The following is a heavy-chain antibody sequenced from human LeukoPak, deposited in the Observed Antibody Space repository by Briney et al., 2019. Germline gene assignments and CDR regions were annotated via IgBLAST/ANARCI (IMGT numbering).Heavy chain of an antibody. CDR1: GGSISSYY. V-gene: IGHV4-59*01. Sequence: SETLSLTCTVSGGSISSYYWSWIRQPPGKGLEWIGYINYSGSTNYNPSLKSRVTISADTTKNQFSLKLSSVTAADTAVYYCVRAGGGSGWYEGYVYYYYYYMDVWGKGTTVTVSS. J-gene: IGHJ6*03. CDR2: INYSGST. D-gene: IGHD6-19*01. CDR3: VRAGGGSGWYEGYVYYYYYYMDV.